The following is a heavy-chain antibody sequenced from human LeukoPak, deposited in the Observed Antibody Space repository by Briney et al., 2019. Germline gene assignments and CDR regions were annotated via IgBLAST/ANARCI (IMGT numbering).Heavy chain of an antibody. CDR1: GGSISSYY. J-gene: IGHJ4*02. D-gene: IGHD1-1*01. Sequence: SETLSLICTVSGGSISSYYWSWIRQPPGKGLEWIGYIYYSGSTNYNPSLKSRVTISVDTSKNQFSLKLSSVTAADTAVYYCATSVNWLIYFDYWGQGTLVTVSS. CDR2: IYYSGST. V-gene: IGHV4-59*01. CDR3: ATSVNWLIYFDY.